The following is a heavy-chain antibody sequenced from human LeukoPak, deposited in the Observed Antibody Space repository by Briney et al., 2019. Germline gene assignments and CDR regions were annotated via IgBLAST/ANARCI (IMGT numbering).Heavy chain of an antibody. J-gene: IGHJ4*02. CDR1: GGTFSSYA. CDR2: IIPIFGTA. V-gene: IGHV1-69*06. CDR3: VRDSSRLGELDY. D-gene: IGHD3-16*01. Sequence: SVKVSCKASGGTFSSYAISWVRQAPGQGLEWTGGIIPIFGTANYAQKFQGRVTITADKSTSTAYMELSSLRSEDTAVDYCVRDSSRLGELDYWGQGTLVTVSS.